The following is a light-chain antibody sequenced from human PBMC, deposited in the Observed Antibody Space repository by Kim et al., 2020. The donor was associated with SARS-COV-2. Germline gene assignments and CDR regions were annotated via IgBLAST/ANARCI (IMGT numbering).Light chain of an antibody. CDR1: QSISSN. Sequence: EIVMTQSPATLSVSPGERATLSCRASQSISSNLAWYQQKPGQAPRVLIYSVATRAPGIPARFSGSGSGTEFTLTISSLQSEDFAVYYCQQYTNWPPYTFGQGTKLEIK. CDR3: QQYTNWPPYT. J-gene: IGKJ2*01. V-gene: IGKV3-15*01. CDR2: SVA.